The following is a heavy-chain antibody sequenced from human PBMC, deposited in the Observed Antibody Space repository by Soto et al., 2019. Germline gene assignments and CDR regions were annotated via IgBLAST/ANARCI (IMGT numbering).Heavy chain of an antibody. CDR1: GGTFSSYS. J-gene: IGHJ2*01. CDR2: IIPIFGTA. V-gene: IGHV1-69*01. CDR3: ARPFQSWPGGWYFDL. D-gene: IGHD3-16*01. Sequence: QVQLVQSGAEVKKPGSSVKVSCKASGGTFSSYSINWVRQAPGQGLEWMGGIIPIFGTANYAQKFQGRVTLTADESTSTAHMERSSLRHEYTAVYYCARPFQSWPGGWYFDLWGRGTLVNVSS.